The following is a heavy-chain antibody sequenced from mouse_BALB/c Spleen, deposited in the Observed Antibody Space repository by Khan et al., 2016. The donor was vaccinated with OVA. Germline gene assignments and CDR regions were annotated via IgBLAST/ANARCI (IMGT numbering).Heavy chain of an antibody. CDR1: GYSITSDYA. CDR2: IRSTGST. V-gene: IGHV3-2*02. J-gene: IGHJ4*01. D-gene: IGHD2-14*01. CDR3: RRSVYYSYGYAFDC. Sequence: EVQLQESGPGLVKPSQSLSLTCTVTGYSITSDYAWNWIRQFPGNKLEWMGYIRSTGSTSSNPSLKNRISITRDTSKNQFFLQLKSVTTEDTATYCCRRSVYYSYGYAFDCWGRGTSVTVSS.